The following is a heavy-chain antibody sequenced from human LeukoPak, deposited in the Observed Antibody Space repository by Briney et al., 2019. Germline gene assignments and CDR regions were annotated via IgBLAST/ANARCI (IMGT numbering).Heavy chain of an antibody. D-gene: IGHD6-13*01. J-gene: IGHJ4*02. CDR3: AKEASSSSPQFDY. Sequence: GGSLRLSCAASGFTFSNAWMSWVRQAPGKGLEWVGRIKSKTDGGTTDYAAPVKGRFTISRDDSKNTLYLQMNSLRAEDTAVYYCAKEASSSSPQFDYWGQGTLVTVSS. CDR1: GFTFSNAW. V-gene: IGHV3-15*01. CDR2: IKSKTDGGTT.